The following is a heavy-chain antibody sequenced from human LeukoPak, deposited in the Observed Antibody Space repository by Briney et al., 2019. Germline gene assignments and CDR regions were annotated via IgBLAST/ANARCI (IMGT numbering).Heavy chain of an antibody. CDR3: AKEVDCPSDCLFFHS. J-gene: IGHJ4*02. CDR1: GFSFSVYW. Sequence: GGSLRLSCAASGFSFSVYWMHWVRQTPGKGLEWVSLINRRGHTFYADSVKGRFTISRDNSRNSVFLQMNSLRPEDTALYHCAKEVDCPSDCLFFHSWGQGTLVTVSS. V-gene: IGHV3-43*01. D-gene: IGHD2-21*02. CDR2: INRRGHT.